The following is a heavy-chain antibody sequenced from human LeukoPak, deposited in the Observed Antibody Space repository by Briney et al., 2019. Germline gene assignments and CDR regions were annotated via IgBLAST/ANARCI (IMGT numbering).Heavy chain of an antibody. CDR3: AREGVTGDYLGY. CDR1: GFTFDDYG. V-gene: IGHV3-20*04. J-gene: IGHJ4*02. D-gene: IGHD2-21*02. Sequence: GGSLRLSCAASGFTFDDYGMDWVRQAPGKGLEWVSGINWNGGSTGYADSVKGRFTISRDNAKKSLYLQMNSLRAEDTAFYYCAREGVTGDYLGYWGQGTLVTVSS. CDR2: INWNGGST.